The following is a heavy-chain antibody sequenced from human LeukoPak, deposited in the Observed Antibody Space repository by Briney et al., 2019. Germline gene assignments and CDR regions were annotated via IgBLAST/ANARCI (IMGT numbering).Heavy chain of an antibody. Sequence: GGSLRLSCAASGFTFSSYAMSRVRQAPGKGLEWVSAISGSGGSTYYADSVKGRFTISRDNSKNTLYLQMSSLRAEDTAVYYCAKVRGGWYYFDYWGQGTLVTVSS. CDR1: GFTFSSYA. J-gene: IGHJ4*02. CDR2: ISGSGGST. V-gene: IGHV3-23*01. CDR3: AKVRGGWYYFDY. D-gene: IGHD6-19*01.